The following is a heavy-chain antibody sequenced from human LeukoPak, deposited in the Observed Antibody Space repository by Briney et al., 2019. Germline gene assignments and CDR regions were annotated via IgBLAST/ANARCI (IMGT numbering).Heavy chain of an antibody. CDR2: IIPIFGTA. V-gene: IGHV1-69*05. CDR3: ARDGGSGAYPY. J-gene: IGHJ4*02. Sequence: SVTVSCKASGGTFSSYAISWVRQPPGQGLEWMGRIIPIFGTANYAQKFQGRVTITTDESTSTAYMELSSLRSEDTAVYYCARDGGSGAYPYWGQGTLVTVSS. D-gene: IGHD2-15*01. CDR1: GGTFSSYA.